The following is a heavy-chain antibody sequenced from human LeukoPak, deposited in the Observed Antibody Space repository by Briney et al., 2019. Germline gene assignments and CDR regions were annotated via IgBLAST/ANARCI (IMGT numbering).Heavy chain of an antibody. J-gene: IGHJ6*03. CDR1: GFTFSSYS. CDR3: ARVEAVAGRWGLYYYYYMDV. V-gene: IGHV3-21*01. D-gene: IGHD6-19*01. CDR2: ISSSSSYI. Sequence: PGGSLRLSCAASGFTFSSYSMNWVRQAPGKGLEWVSSISSSSSYIYYADSVKGRFTISRDNAKNSLYLQMNSLRAEDTAVYYCARVEAVAGRWGLYYYYYMDVWGKGTTVTVSS.